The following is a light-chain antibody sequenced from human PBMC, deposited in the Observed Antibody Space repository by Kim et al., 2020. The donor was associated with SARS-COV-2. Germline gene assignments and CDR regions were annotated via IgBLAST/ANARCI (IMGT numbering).Light chain of an antibody. J-gene: IGKJ3*01. CDR2: WAS. Sequence: DIVMTQSPDSLAVSLGERATINCKSSQSVLYRSNNKNSLAWYQQKPGQPPKLLIYWASTRESGVPGRFSGSGSGTDFTLTISSLQAEDVAVYYCQQYYSTPFTFGPGTKVDIK. CDR1: QSVLYRSNNKNS. V-gene: IGKV4-1*01. CDR3: QQYYSTPFT.